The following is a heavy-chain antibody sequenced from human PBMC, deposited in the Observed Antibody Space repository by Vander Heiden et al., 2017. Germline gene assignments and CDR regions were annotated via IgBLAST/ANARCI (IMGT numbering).Heavy chain of an antibody. V-gene: IGHV1-46*01. CDR3: SARGSYRSQNAFDI. CDR2: INPSGGST. J-gene: IGHJ3*02. D-gene: IGHD1-26*01. CDR1: GYTFTSYY. Sequence: QVQLVQSGTEVKKPGASVQISCKASGYTFTSYYIHWVRQAPGQGLEWMGIINPSGGSTSYAQNFQGRVTMTRDTSTSTAYMELSSLRSEDTAVYYCSARGSYRSQNAFDIWGQGTMVTVSS.